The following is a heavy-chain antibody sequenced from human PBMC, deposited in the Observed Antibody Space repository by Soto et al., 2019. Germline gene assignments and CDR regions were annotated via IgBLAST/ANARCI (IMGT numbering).Heavy chain of an antibody. V-gene: IGHV2-5*02. CDR2: IYWDDDK. CDR3: AHSERSGSYEDNCVDP. CDR1: GFSLSTSGVG. Sequence: QITLKESGPTLVKPTQTLTLTCTFSGFSLSTSGVGVGWIRQPPGKALEWLALIYWDDDKRYSPSLKSRLTITXXTXKXXVVLTMTNMAPVATATYYCAHSERSGSYEDNCVDPWGQGTLVTLSS. D-gene: IGHD3-10*01. J-gene: IGHJ5*02.